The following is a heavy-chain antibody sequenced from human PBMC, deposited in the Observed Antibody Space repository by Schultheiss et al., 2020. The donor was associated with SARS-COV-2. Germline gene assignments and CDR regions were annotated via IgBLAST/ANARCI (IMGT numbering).Heavy chain of an antibody. D-gene: IGHD6-19*01. V-gene: IGHV3-33*01. CDR1: GFTFSSYG. CDR2: IWYDGSNK. Sequence: GGSLRLSCAASGFTFSSYGMHWVRQAPGKGLEWVAVIWYDGSNKYYADSVKGRFTISRDNSKNTLYLQMNSLRAEDTAVYYCARSGSGGWLNPFHSWGQGILVTVSS. J-gene: IGHJ4*02. CDR3: ARSGSGGWLNPFHS.